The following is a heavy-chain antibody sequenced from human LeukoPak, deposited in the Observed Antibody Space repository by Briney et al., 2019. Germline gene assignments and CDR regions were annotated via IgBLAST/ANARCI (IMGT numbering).Heavy chain of an antibody. Sequence: SETLSLTCTVSGGSISSYYWSWIRQPAGKGLEWIGRIYISGSTNYNPSLKSRVTISGDTSENQFSLRLSSVTAADTAVYYCARASYSYDISGWVPFDYWGQGTLVTVSS. CDR2: IYISGST. CDR1: GGSISSYY. CDR3: ARASYSYDISGWVPFDY. J-gene: IGHJ4*02. V-gene: IGHV4-4*07. D-gene: IGHD3-22*01.